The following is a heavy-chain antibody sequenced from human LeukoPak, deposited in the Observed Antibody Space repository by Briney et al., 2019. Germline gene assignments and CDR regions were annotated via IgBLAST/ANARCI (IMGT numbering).Heavy chain of an antibody. Sequence: PGGSLRLSCVASGFTFSNYEMNWVRQAPGKGLEWVSNIRSSGTTIHYADSVKGRFTISRDNAKNSLYLQMNSLRAEDTAVYYCARDRPHYYDSSGYFDYWGQGTLVTVSP. CDR3: ARDRPHYYDSSGYFDY. CDR1: GFTFSNYE. J-gene: IGHJ4*02. CDR2: IRSSGTTI. V-gene: IGHV3-48*03. D-gene: IGHD3-22*01.